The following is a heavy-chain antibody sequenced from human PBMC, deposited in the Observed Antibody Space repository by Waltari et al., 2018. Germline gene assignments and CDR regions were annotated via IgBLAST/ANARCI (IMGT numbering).Heavy chain of an antibody. J-gene: IGHJ4*02. CDR2: NSMYRGNT. CDR1: GYTFTTYG. Sequence: QVHRVQSGAEVGKPGASVKVSCKASGYTFTTYGISWVRQATGQGLEWVAWNSMYRGNTNDERKCQDRFTVTTDTSTSTAFLELRGLRSDDTAVYYCGRDINYVLGDSWGQGTLVTVSS. V-gene: IGHV1-18*01. CDR3: GRDINYVLGDS. D-gene: IGHD4-4*01.